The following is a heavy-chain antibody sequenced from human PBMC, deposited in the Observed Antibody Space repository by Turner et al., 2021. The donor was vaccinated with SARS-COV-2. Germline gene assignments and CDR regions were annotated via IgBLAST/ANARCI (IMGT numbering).Heavy chain of an antibody. V-gene: IGHV1-2*02. J-gene: IGHJ4*02. Sequence: QVQLVQVGAEVKKPGASVKVSCMASGYTLTGYYMHWVRQAPGQGLEWMGWINPNSGGTSYAQKFQGRVTMTRDTSISTVYMELSRLRSDDTAVYYCARGPAVFGVVIMGYWGQGTLVTVSS. CDR1: GYTLTGYY. CDR3: ARGPAVFGVVIMGY. CDR2: INPNSGGT. D-gene: IGHD3-3*01.